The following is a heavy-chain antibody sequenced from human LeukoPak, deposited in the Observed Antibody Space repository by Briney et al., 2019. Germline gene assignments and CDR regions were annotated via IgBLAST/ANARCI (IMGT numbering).Heavy chain of an antibody. Sequence: SGLTLVKPTQTLTLTCTFSGFLRRTSGMGVGWMRLTPGKGLEWHSLIYWNDDTRYSPSLKSRLTITKDNSKNQVVLTMTNMDPVDTAIYYCAHRGYDSSGYLLDFDPWGQGTLVTVSS. CDR1: GFLRRTSGMG. D-gene: IGHD3-22*01. J-gene: IGHJ5*02. CDR3: AHRGYDSSGYLLDFDP. CDR2: IYWNDDT. V-gene: IGHV2-5*01.